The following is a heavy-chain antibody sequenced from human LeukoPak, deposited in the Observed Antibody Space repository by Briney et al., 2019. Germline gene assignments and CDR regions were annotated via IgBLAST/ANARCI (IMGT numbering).Heavy chain of an antibody. V-gene: IGHV1-2*02. CDR3: ARADRLDGAPYLIGP. CDR1: GCAFTDYY. CDR2: INPNSGGT. J-gene: IGHJ5*02. D-gene: IGHD2-21*01. Sequence: GAAVTLSFKTSGCAFTDYYLHWVRQAPGQGREGMGWINPNSGGTSSLQKFQGRFTMTRDTSITTVYMEVAWLTSEDTAIYYCARADRLDGAPYLIGPWGQGTLVTVSS.